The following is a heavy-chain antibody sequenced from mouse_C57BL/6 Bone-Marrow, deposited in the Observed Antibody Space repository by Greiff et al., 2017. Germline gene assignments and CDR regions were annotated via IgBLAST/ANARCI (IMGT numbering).Heavy chain of an antibody. D-gene: IGHD2-3*01. V-gene: IGHV1-78*01. J-gene: IGHJ2*01. Sequence: VQGVESDAELVKPGASVKISCTVSGYTFTDHTIHWMKQRPEQGLEWIGYIYPRDGSTKYTEKFKGKATLTADKSSSTASMQLNSLTSADSAVYFCARREGYDGYRYYFDYWGQGTTLTVSS. CDR1: GYTFTDHT. CDR3: ARREGYDGYRYYFDY. CDR2: IYPRDGST.